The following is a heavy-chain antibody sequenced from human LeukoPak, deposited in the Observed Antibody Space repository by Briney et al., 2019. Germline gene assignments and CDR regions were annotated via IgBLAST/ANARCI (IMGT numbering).Heavy chain of an antibody. CDR1: GYTFTSYY. CDR2: INPSGGST. CDR3: ARDFMVRGVIDY. Sequence: ASVKVSCKASGYTFTSYYMHWVRQAPGQGLEWMGIINPSGGSTSYAQKFQGRVTMTRDMSTSTVYMERSSLRSEDTAVYYCARDFMVRGVIDYWGQGTLVTVSS. D-gene: IGHD3-10*01. J-gene: IGHJ4*02. V-gene: IGHV1-46*01.